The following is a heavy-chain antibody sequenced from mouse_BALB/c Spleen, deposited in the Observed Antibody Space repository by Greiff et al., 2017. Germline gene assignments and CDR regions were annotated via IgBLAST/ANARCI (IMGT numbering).Heavy chain of an antibody. D-gene: IGHD2-1*01. V-gene: IGHV7-3*02. CDR3: ARDLSYDYYAMDY. CDR2: IRNKANGYTT. CDR1: GFTFTDYY. J-gene: IGHJ4*01. Sequence: EVKLMESGGGLVQPGGSLRLSCATSGFTFTDYYMSWVRQPPGKALEWLGFIRNKANGYTTEYSASVKGRFTISRDNSQSILYLQMNTLRAEDSATYYCARDLSYDYYAMDYWGQGTSVTVSS.